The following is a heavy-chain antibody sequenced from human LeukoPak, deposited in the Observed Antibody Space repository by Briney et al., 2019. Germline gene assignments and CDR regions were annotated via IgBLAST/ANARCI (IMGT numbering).Heavy chain of an antibody. J-gene: IGHJ3*02. CDR2: IYWDDDK. CDR1: GFSLSTSKMG. CDR3: AHRHPNWGYLRGCAFDI. D-gene: IGHD7-27*01. Sequence: SGPTLVNPTQTLTLTCTFSGFSLSTSKMGVGWSRQPPGKALEWVALIYWDDDKRYSPSLKSRLTITKDTSKNQVVLTMTNMDPVDTATYYCAHRHPNWGYLRGCAFDIWGQGTMVTVSS. V-gene: IGHV2-5*02.